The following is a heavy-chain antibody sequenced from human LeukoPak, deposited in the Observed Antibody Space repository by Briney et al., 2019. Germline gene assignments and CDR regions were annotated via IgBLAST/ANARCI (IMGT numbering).Heavy chain of an antibody. V-gene: IGHV5-51*01. D-gene: IGHD4-17*01. J-gene: IGHJ4*02. CDR2: IYPGDSDT. CDR1: GYSFTSYW. CDR3: ARPADYGDYFDY. Sequence: GESLKISCKASGYSFTSYWIGWVRQMPGKGLEWMGIIYPGDSDTRYSPSFRGQVTISADKSISTAYLQWSGLKASDAAMYYCARPADYGDYFDYWGQGTLVTVSS.